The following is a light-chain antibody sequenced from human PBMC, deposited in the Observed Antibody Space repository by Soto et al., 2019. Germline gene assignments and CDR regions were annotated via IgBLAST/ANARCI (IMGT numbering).Light chain of an antibody. Sequence: QSVLTQPASVSGSPGQSITISCTGTSSDVGGYNYVSWYQQHPGKAPKLVIYDVTNRPSGVSNRFSGSKSGNTASLTISGLQAEDEADYYCSSYTSSITWVFGGGTTLTVL. V-gene: IGLV2-14*01. CDR2: DVT. J-gene: IGLJ2*01. CDR3: SSYTSSITWV. CDR1: SSDVGGYNY.